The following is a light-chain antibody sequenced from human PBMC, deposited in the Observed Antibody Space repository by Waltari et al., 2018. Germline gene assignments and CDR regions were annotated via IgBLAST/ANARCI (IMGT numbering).Light chain of an antibody. CDR3: QQYDHWPRT. J-gene: IGKJ2*01. Sequence: EAVMTQSPATLSVSPGERATLSCRASQSVSSNLAWYQQKPGQAPRLLIYGASTRVTGIPARVSGSGSGTEFTLAISSLQSEDVAVYYCQQYDHWPRTFGQGTKLEIK. CDR2: GAS. CDR1: QSVSSN. V-gene: IGKV3D-15*01.